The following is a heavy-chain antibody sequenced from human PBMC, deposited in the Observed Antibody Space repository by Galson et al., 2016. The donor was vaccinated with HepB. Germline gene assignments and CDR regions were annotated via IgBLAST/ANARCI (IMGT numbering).Heavy chain of an antibody. D-gene: IGHD2-21*02. J-gene: IGHJ6*02. CDR1: GFTFSTYG. CDR3: AKGGDCGGDCYLPYYYYGMDV. Sequence: SLRLSCAASGFTFSTYGMHWVRQAPGKGLEWVAVISYAGSSKYYADSVKGRFTISRDNSKNTLYLQMNSLRAEDTAVYFCAKGGDCGGDCYLPYYYYGMDVWGQGTLVTVSS. V-gene: IGHV3-30*18. CDR2: ISYAGSSK.